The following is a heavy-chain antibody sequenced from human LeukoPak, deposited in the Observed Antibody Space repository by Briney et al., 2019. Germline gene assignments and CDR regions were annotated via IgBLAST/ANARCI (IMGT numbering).Heavy chain of an antibody. CDR1: GYSFTSYW. D-gene: IGHD5-24*01. CDR3: ARKRSTFDY. Sequence: GESLKISCKGSGYSFTSYWIGWVRQMPGKGLEWMGIIYPGDSETRYSPSFQGQVIFSVDKSISTAYLQWSSLEASDTAMYYCARKRSTFDYWGQGTLVTVSS. CDR2: IYPGDSET. J-gene: IGHJ4*02. V-gene: IGHV5-51*01.